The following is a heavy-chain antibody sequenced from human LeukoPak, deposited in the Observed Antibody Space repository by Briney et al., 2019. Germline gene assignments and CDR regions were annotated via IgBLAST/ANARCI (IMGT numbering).Heavy chain of an antibody. J-gene: IGHJ4*02. D-gene: IGHD5-12*01. Sequence: ASVKVSCKASGYTFTGYYMHWVRQAPGQGLEWMGWINPNSGGTNYAQKFQGRVTMTRDTSISTAYMELSRLRSDDTAVYYCAKGAYDYIEMGYFCYRGQGTLVTVSS. V-gene: IGHV1-2*02. CDR1: GYTFTGYY. CDR3: AKGAYDYIEMGYFCY. CDR2: INPNSGGT.